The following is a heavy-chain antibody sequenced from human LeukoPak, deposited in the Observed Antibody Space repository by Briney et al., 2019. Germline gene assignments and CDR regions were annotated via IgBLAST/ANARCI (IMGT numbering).Heavy chain of an antibody. CDR3: ARVYCSGGSCYSRFAFDI. J-gene: IGHJ3*02. Sequence: ASVKVSCKASGYTFTSYYMHWVRQAPGQGLEWMGIINPSCGSTSYAQKFQGRVTMTRDTSTSTVYMELSSLRSEDTAVYYCARVYCSGGSCYSRFAFDIWGQGTMVTVSS. V-gene: IGHV1-46*01. D-gene: IGHD2-15*01. CDR2: INPSCGST. CDR1: GYTFTSYY.